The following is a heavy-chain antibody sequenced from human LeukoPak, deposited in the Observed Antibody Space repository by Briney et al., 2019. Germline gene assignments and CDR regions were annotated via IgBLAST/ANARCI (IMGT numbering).Heavy chain of an antibody. Sequence: GGSLRLSCAASGFTFSSYAMNWVRQAPGKGLEWVSSISSSSSYIYYADSVKGRFTISRDNAKNSLYLQMNSLRAEDTAAYYCARGGGGYTTYYFDYWGQGTLVTVSS. J-gene: IGHJ4*02. V-gene: IGHV3-21*04. CDR3: ARGGGGYTTYYFDY. D-gene: IGHD3-16*01. CDR1: GFTFSSYA. CDR2: ISSSSSYI.